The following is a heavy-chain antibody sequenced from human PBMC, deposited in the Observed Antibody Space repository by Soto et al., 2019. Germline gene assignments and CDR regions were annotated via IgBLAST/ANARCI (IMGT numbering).Heavy chain of an antibody. CDR1: GFTFSSYG. J-gene: IGHJ3*02. V-gene: IGHV3-30*18. CDR2: ISYDGSNK. D-gene: IGHD6-19*01. Sequence: GGSLRLSCAASGFTFSSYGMHWVRQAPGKGLEWVGVISYDGSNKYYADSVKGRFTISRDNSKNTLYLQMNSLRAEDTAVYYCAKDPRAVAGTGAFDIWGQGTMVTVS. CDR3: AKDPRAVAGTGAFDI.